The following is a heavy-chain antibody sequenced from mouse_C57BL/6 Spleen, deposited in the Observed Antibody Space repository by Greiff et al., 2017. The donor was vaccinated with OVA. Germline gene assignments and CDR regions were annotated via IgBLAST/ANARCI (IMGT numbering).Heavy chain of an antibody. CDR3: ASRYGRSNFDY. CDR2: IDPEDGET. D-gene: IGHD1-1*01. V-gene: IGHV14-2*01. CDR1: GFNIKDYY. Sequence: VQLLQSGAELVKPGASVKLSCTASGFNIKDYYMHWVKQRTEQGLEWIGWIDPEDGETKYAPKFQGKATITADTSSTTAYLQLSSLTSEDTAVYYYASRYGRSNFDYWGQGTTLTVSA. J-gene: IGHJ2*01.